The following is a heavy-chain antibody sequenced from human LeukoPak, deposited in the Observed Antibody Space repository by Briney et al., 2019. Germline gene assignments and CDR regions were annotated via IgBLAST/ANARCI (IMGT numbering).Heavy chain of an antibody. CDR3: AREGYSGYGGYYYYGMDV. Sequence: ASVRVSCKASDYTFISYGISWVRQSPGQGLEGMGWIRAYKGKTNYAQKVQGRVTMTTDTSTSTAYMEMRSLRSDDTAVYYCAREGYSGYGGYYYYGMDVWGKGTTVTVSS. V-gene: IGHV1-18*04. CDR2: IRAYKGKT. J-gene: IGHJ6*04. CDR1: DYTFISYG. D-gene: IGHD5-12*01.